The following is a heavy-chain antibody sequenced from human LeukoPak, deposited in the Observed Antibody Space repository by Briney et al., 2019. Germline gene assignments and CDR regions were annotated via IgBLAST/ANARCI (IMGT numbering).Heavy chain of an antibody. CDR1: GGSFSGYY. V-gene: IGHV4-34*01. Sequence: SETLSLTCAVYGGSFSGYYWSWIRQPPGKGLEWIGEINHSGSTNYNPSLKSRVTISVDTSKNQFSLKLSSVTAADTAVYYCARGSVWWSDAFDIWGQGTMVTVSS. CDR3: ARGSVWWSDAFDI. CDR2: INHSGST. D-gene: IGHD1-26*01. J-gene: IGHJ3*02.